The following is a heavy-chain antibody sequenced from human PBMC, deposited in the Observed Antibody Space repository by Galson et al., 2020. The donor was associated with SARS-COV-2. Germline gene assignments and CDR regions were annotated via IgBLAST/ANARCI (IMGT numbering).Heavy chain of an antibody. CDR1: GGSISSGSYY. J-gene: IGHJ3*02. CDR3: ARERETITMIVVGIPDAFDI. V-gene: IGHV4-61*02. Sequence: SETLSLTCTVSGGSISSGSYYWSWNRQPAGKGREWIGRIYTSGSTNYNPSLKSRVTISVDTSKNQFSLKLSSVTAADTAVYYCARERETITMIVVGIPDAFDIWGQGTMVTVSS. D-gene: IGHD3-22*01. CDR2: IYTSGST.